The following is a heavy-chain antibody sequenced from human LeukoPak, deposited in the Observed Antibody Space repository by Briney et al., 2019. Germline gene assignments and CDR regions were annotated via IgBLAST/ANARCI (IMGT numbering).Heavy chain of an antibody. CDR1: GFTFSSYG. V-gene: IGHV3-30*02. D-gene: IGHD2-21*02. CDR3: ARACGGDCSYYYYGMDV. Sequence: GGSLRLSCAASGFTFSSYGMHWVRQAPGKGLEWVAFIRYDGSNKYYADSVKGRFTISRDNSKNTLYLQMNSLRAEDTAVYYCARACGGDCSYYYYGMDVWGQGTTVTVSS. J-gene: IGHJ6*02. CDR2: IRYDGSNK.